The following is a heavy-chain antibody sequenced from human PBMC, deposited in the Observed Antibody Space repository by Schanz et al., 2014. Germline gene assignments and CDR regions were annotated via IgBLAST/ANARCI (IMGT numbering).Heavy chain of an antibody. CDR2: MNPNSDNT. V-gene: IGHV1-8*01. CDR1: GYTFTSYD. D-gene: IGHD2-21*01. Sequence: AEVKKPGASVKVSCKASGYTFTSYDINWVRQATGQGLEWMGCMNPNSDNTGYAQKFQGGVTMTRNTSISPADRDMSSFIAEQRPRVYCPRENRLYLRATSFQWYLDLAGGGSLDAVST. CDR3: PRENRLYLRATSFQWYLDL. J-gene: IGHJ2*01.